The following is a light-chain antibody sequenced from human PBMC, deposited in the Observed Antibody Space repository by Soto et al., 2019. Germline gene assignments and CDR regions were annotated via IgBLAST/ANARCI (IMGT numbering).Light chain of an antibody. CDR3: QQFNSYPLT. CDR1: QGIASS. Sequence: DIHLTQSPSFLSASVGDRVTITCRATQGIASSLAWYQQKAGRAPKLLIYGASTLETGVTSRFSGRGPGTEFTLTISSLQPEDFGIYYFQQFNSYPLTFGGGTKVEIK. J-gene: IGKJ4*01. V-gene: IGKV1-9*01. CDR2: GAS.